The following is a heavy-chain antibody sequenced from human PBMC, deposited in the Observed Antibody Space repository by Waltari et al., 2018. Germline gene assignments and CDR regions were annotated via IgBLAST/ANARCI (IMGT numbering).Heavy chain of an antibody. J-gene: IGHJ1*01. CDR2: IDHSGIV. CDR1: GYSISNGYY. Sequence: QVQLQESGPGLVKPWETLSLNCAVSGYSISNGYYWAWIRQPPGKGLEWLGIIDHSGIVYYNPSLKSRVTISIDTSKNQFSLMLTSVTAADTAVYYCARHEGCGGTTCYETGFYQHWGQGTLVTVTS. CDR3: ARHEGCGGTTCYETGFYQH. D-gene: IGHD2-21*01. V-gene: IGHV4-38-2*01.